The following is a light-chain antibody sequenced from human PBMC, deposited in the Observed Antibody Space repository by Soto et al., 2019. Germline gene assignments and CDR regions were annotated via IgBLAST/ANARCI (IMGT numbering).Light chain of an antibody. CDR1: QSVSNNY. J-gene: IGKJ2*01. CDR2: GAS. V-gene: IGKV3-20*01. CDR3: QQYRSSPRT. Sequence: EIVLTQSPGTLSLSPGERATLSCRASQSVSNNYLAWYQQKPGQAPRLLIYGASSRATGIPDRFSGSGSGTDFTLTLSRLEPEDFAVYYCQQYRSSPRTFGQGTKLEIK.